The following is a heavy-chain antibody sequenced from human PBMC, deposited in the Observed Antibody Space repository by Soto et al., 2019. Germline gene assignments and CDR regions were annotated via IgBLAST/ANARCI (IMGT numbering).Heavy chain of an antibody. CDR3: ARDDDYGDLDDYYYYGMDV. CDR1: GGSFSGYY. Sequence: PSETLSLTCAVYGGSFSGYYWTWIRQPPGTGLEWIGENNHSGSTNYNPYLKSRVTISVDTSKNQFSLKMTSVTAADTAVYYCARDDDYGDLDDYYYYGMDVWGQGTTVT. V-gene: IGHV4-34*01. D-gene: IGHD4-17*01. CDR2: NNHSGST. J-gene: IGHJ6*02.